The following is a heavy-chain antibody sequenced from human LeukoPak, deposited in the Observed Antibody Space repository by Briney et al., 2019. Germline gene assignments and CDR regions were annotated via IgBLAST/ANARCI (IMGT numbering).Heavy chain of an antibody. CDR2: ISYNGSNE. CDR1: GFTFSIYA. V-gene: IGHV3-30-3*01. J-gene: IGHJ4*02. Sequence: GGSLRLSCAASGFTFSIYAMHWVRQAPGKGLEWVAGISYNGSNEFYSDSVKGRFTITRDNSKNTVFLQMDSLRAEDTGVYHCARDRGGSGFYYFDYWGQGTLVTVSS. D-gene: IGHD2-15*01. CDR3: ARDRGGSGFYYFDY.